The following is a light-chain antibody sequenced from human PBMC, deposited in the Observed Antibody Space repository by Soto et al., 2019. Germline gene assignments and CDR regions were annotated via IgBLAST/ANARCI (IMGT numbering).Light chain of an antibody. CDR2: GNS. CDR1: SSDIGAGYD. CDR3: QSYDSSLSGFYV. Sequence: QSVLTQPPLVSGAPGHRVTISCTGSSSDIGAGYDVHWYQQLPGTAPKLLIYGNSNRPSGVPDRFSGSKSGTSASLAITGLQAEDEADYYCQSYDSSLSGFYVFGTGTKVTVL. V-gene: IGLV1-40*01. J-gene: IGLJ1*01.